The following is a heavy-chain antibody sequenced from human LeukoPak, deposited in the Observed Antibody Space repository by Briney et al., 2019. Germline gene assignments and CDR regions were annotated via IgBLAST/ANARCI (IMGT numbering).Heavy chain of an antibody. J-gene: IGHJ4*02. D-gene: IGHD3-10*01. Sequence: GGSVRLSCAASGFTSSSYVMTWVRQAPGKGLEWVSNISGSGGSTYYADSVKGRFTISRDNSKNTLYLQMNSLRAEDTAVFYCGKLFYSSGMYHFDYWGQGTLVTVSS. V-gene: IGHV3-23*01. CDR3: GKLFYSSGMYHFDY. CDR1: GFTSSSYV. CDR2: ISGSGGST.